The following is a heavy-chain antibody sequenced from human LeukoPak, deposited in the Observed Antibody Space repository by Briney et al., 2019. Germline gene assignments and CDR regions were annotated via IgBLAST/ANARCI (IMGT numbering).Heavy chain of an antibody. CDR2: TNWNGGST. CDR1: GFSFDDYD. V-gene: IGHV3-20*04. Sequence: GGSLRLSCAASGFSFDDYDMSWVRQAPGKGLEWVSGTNWNGGSTGYADSVKGRFTISRDNAKNSLYLQMSSLRAEDTALYYCAREEGGYFDYWGQGTLVTVSS. J-gene: IGHJ4*02. D-gene: IGHD3-16*01. CDR3: AREEGGYFDY.